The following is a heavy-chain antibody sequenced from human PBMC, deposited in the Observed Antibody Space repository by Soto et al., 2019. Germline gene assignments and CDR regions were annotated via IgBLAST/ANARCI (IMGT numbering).Heavy chain of an antibody. CDR3: AKDRGGGQHIAAAGTYVWYYFDY. V-gene: IGHV3-30*18. Sequence: QVQLVESGGGVVQPGRSLRLSCAASGFTFSSYGTHWVRQAPDKELEWVAVISYDGSNKYYADSVKGRFTISRDNSKNTLYLQMNSLRAEDTAVYYCAKDRGGGQHIAAAGTYVWYYFDYWGQGTLVTVSS. CDR2: ISYDGSNK. D-gene: IGHD6-13*01. CDR1: GFTFSSYG. J-gene: IGHJ4*02.